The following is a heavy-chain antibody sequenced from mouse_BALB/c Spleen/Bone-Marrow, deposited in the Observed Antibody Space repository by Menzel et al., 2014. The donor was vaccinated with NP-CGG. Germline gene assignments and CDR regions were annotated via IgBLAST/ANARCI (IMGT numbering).Heavy chain of an antibody. J-gene: IGHJ1*01. CDR2: IYPGDGST. CDR3: AYYRYDEYFDV. CDR1: GYTFTSYF. Sequence: VQLVESGPELVKPGASVKMSCKASGYTFTSYFIHWVKQRPGQGLKWIGWIYPGDGSTKYNEKFKVKTTLAADKSSSTAYMFLSSLTSEDSAIYFCAYYRYDEYFDVWGAGTTVTVSS. V-gene: IGHV1S56*01. D-gene: IGHD2-14*01.